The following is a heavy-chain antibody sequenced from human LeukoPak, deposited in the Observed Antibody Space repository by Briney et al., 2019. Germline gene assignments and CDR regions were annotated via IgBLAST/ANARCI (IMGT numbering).Heavy chain of an antibody. J-gene: IGHJ4*02. Sequence: SETLSLTCTVSGGSISSYYWSWIRQPPGKGLEWIGDIYYSGSTNYNPSLKSRVTISVDTSKNQFSLKLSSVTAADTAVYYCARGSTSPTYFDYWGQGTLVTVSS. CDR3: ARGSTSPTYFDY. V-gene: IGHV4-59*01. CDR2: IYYSGST. CDR1: GGSISSYY. D-gene: IGHD2-2*01.